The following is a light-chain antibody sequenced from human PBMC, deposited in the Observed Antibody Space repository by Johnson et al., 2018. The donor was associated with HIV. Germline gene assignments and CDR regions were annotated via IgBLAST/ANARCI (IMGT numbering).Light chain of an antibody. CDR1: SSNIGNNY. Sequence: QSVLTQPPSVSAAPGQKVTISCSGSSSNIGNNYVSWYQQFPGAAPKLLIYEDNKRPSWIPDRFSGSKSGTSATLGITGLQTGDEADYYCGTWDFSLSARVFGTGTKVTVL. CDR3: GTWDFSLSARV. J-gene: IGLJ1*01. CDR2: EDN. V-gene: IGLV1-51*02.